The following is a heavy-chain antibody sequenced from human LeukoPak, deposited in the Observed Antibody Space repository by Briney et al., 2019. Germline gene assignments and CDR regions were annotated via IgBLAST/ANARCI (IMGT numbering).Heavy chain of an antibody. J-gene: IGHJ3*02. CDR3: ARSGVPAAMRGSDLDI. CDR1: GGTFSSYA. Sequence: ASVKVSCKASGGTFSSYAISWVRQAPGQGLEWMGGIIPIFGTANYAQKFQGRVTITADESTSTAYMELSSLRSEDTAVYYCARSGVPAAMRGSDLDIWGQGTMVTVSS. D-gene: IGHD2-2*01. V-gene: IGHV1-69*13. CDR2: IIPIFGTA.